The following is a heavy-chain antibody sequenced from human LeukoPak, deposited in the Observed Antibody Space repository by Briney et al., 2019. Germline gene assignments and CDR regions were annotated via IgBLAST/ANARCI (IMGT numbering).Heavy chain of an antibody. D-gene: IGHD2-15*01. CDR1: GYTFTSYY. CDR2: INPSGGST. J-gene: IGHJ5*02. Sequence: ASVKVSCKASGYTFTSYYMHWVRQAPGQGLEWMGIINPSGGSTSYAQKFQGRVTMTRDTSTSTVYMELSSLRSEDTAVYHCARSVAAARGWYNWFDPWGQGTLVTVSS. V-gene: IGHV1-46*01. CDR3: ARSVAAARGWYNWFDP.